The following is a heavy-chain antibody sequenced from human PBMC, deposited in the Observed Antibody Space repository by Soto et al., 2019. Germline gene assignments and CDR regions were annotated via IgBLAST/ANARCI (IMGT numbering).Heavy chain of an antibody. CDR3: ACPGRGASSPIPY. CDR2: IKQDGSEK. V-gene: IGHV3-7*01. D-gene: IGHD2-15*01. CDR1: GFTFSSYW. Sequence: GGSLRLSCAASGFTFSSYWMSWVRQAPGKGLEWVANIKQDGSEKYYVDSVKGRFTISRDNAKNSLYLQMNSLRAEDTAVYYCACPGRGASSPIPYWGQGTLVTVAS. J-gene: IGHJ4*02.